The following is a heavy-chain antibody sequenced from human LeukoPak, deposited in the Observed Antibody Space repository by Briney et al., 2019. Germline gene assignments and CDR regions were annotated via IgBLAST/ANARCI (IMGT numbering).Heavy chain of an antibody. V-gene: IGHV3-49*04. CDR2: IRSKAYGGTT. D-gene: IGHD2-21*02. CDR3: TRVRHIVVVTASDAFDI. J-gene: IGHJ3*02. Sequence: GGSLRLSCTASGFTFGDYAMSWVRQAPGKGLEWVGFIRSKAYGGTTEYAASVKGGFTISRDDSKSIAYLQMNSLKTEDTAVYYCTRVRHIVVVTASDAFDIWGQGTMVTVSS. CDR1: GFTFGDYA.